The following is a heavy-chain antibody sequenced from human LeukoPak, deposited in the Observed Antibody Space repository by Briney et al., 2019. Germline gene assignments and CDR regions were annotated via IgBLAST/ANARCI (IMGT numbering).Heavy chain of an antibody. V-gene: IGHV3-23*01. Sequence: PGGSLRLSCATSQFNFNKFGMTWVRQAPGTGLEWVSSISGNGGSTQYADSVQSRFAISRDNSKNTLYLQMNSLRAEDTAVYFCAKDPNGDYIGTFDIWGQGTMVTVSS. D-gene: IGHD4-17*01. CDR3: AKDPNGDYIGTFDI. CDR1: QFNFNKFG. CDR2: ISGNGGST. J-gene: IGHJ3*02.